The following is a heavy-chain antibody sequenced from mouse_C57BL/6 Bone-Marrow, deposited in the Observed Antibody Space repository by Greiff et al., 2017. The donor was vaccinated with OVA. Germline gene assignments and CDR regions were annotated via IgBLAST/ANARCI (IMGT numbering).Heavy chain of an antibody. J-gene: IGHJ3*01. CDR3: ASAVFAY. Sequence: QVQLQQPGAELVKPGASVKLSCKASGYTFTSYWMQWVKQRPGQGLEWIGEIDPSDSYTNYNQKFKGKATLTVDTSSSTAYMQLNILTSEDSAVYYCASAVFAYGGQGTLVTVSA. CDR2: IDPSDSYT. CDR1: GYTFTSYW. V-gene: IGHV1-50*01.